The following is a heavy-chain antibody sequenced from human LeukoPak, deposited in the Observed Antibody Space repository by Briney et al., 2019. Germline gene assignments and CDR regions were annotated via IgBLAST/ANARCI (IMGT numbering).Heavy chain of an antibody. V-gene: IGHV4-59*01. D-gene: IGHD2-21*01. Sequence: SETLSLTCTVSGGSISSYYWSWLRQPPGKGLEWIGFVYYSGSTNYNPSLKSRVTISVDTSKSQCSRKLSSVTAADTAVYYCARENVVLYYFDYWGQGTLVTVSS. J-gene: IGHJ4*02. CDR2: VYYSGST. CDR3: ARENVVLYYFDY. CDR1: GGSISSYY.